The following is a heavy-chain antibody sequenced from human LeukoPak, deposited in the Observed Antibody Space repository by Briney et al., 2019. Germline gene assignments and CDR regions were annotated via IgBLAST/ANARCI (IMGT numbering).Heavy chain of an antibody. D-gene: IGHD1-1*01. CDR2: ISSSSSYI. CDR3: ARDAEPQLYYYYYMDV. V-gene: IGHV3-21*01. J-gene: IGHJ6*03. CDR1: GFTFSSYS. Sequence: GGSLRLSCAVSGFTFSSYSMNWVRQAPGKGLEWVSSISSSSSYIYYADSVKGRFTISRDNAKNSLYLQMNSLRAEDTAVYYCARDAEPQLYYYYYMDVWGKGTTVTVSS.